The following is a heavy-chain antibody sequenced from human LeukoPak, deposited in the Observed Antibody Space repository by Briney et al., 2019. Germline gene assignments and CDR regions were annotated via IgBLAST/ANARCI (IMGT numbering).Heavy chain of an antibody. J-gene: IGHJ4*02. D-gene: IGHD5/OR15-5a*01. Sequence: GGSLRLSCAASGFTFRNYWMSWVRQAPGKGLEWVANIKQDGSEKYYVDSVKGRFTISRDNAKNPLFLQMNSLRVEDTAVYYCARDRSLLDYWGQGTLVAVSS. CDR2: IKQDGSEK. CDR3: ARDRSLLDY. V-gene: IGHV3-7*01. CDR1: GFTFRNYW.